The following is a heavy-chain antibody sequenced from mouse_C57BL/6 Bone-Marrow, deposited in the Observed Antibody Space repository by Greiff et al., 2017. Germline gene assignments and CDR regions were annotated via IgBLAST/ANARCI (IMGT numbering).Heavy chain of an antibody. CDR1: GYTFTGYW. J-gene: IGHJ3*01. D-gene: IGHD1-1*01. Sequence: QVQLQQSGAELMKPGASVKLSCKATGYTFTGYWIEWVKQRPGHGLEWIGEILPGSGSTNYNEKFKGKATFTADPSSNTAYMQLSILTTEDSAIYYCARDYYGSSWFAYWGQGTLVTVSA. CDR3: ARDYYGSSWFAY. V-gene: IGHV1-9*01. CDR2: ILPGSGST.